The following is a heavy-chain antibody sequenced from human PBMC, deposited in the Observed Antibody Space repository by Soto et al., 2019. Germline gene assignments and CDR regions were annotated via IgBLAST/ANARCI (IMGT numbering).Heavy chain of an antibody. D-gene: IGHD6-13*01. J-gene: IGHJ4*02. V-gene: IGHV3-23*01. CDR1: VFTFSYFV. CDR2: ITGSGGDS. CDR3: AKGSGSSRPYYFDY. Sequence: GPSLRRSCAGSVFTFSYFVMTWVLAAPGKGMEWVSAITGSGGDSFHADSVKGRFTISRDSSKNTLFLQMNSLRAEDTAVYYCAKGSGSSRPYYFDYWGQGIPVTVPS.